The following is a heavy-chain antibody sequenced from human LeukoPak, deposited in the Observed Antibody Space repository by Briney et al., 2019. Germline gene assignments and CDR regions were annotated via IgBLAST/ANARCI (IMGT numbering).Heavy chain of an antibody. Sequence: SETLSLTCTVSGGSISSYYWSWIRQPAGKGLEWIGRIYTTGSTNYNPSLKSRVTMSVDTSKNQFSLKLSSVTAADTAVYYCAREGVFRFLEWLPYKDVWGKGTTVTVSS. D-gene: IGHD3-3*01. CDR3: AREGVFRFLEWLPYKDV. J-gene: IGHJ6*03. V-gene: IGHV4-4*07. CDR2: IYTTGST. CDR1: GGSISSYY.